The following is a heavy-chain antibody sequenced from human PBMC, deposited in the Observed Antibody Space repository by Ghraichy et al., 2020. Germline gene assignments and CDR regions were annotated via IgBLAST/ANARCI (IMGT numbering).Heavy chain of an antibody. D-gene: IGHD6-13*01. J-gene: IGHJ6*03. CDR1: GFTFSSYW. CDR2: IKQDGSEK. V-gene: IGHV3-7*03. CDR3: ARDGRIAAALSYYYYMDV. Sequence: GESLNISCAASGFTFSSYWMSWVRQAPGKGLEWVANIKQDGSEKYYVDSVKGRFTISRDNAKNSLYLQMNSLRAEDTAVYYCARDGRIAAALSYYYYMDVWGKGTTVTVSS.